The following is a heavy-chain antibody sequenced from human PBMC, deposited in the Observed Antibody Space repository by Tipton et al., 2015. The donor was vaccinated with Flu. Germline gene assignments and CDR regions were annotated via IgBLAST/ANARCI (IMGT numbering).Heavy chain of an antibody. J-gene: IGHJ4*02. V-gene: IGHV4-38-2*01. CDR1: GYFINSGYY. Sequence: TLSLTCAVSGYFINSGYYWGWIRQPPGKGLEWIGSIYHSGSTYYNPSLKSRVTISVDTAKNQFSQRLSSVTAADTAVYYCARSTYYYGSGSADYWGQGTLVTVSS. CDR2: IYHSGST. D-gene: IGHD3-10*01. CDR3: ARSTYYYGSGSADY.